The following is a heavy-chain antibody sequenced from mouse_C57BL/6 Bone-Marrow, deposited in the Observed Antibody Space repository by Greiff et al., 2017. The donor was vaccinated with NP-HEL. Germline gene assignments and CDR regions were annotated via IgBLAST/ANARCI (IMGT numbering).Heavy chain of an antibody. J-gene: IGHJ2*01. CDR1: GFTFTDYY. V-gene: IGHV7-3*01. D-gene: IGHD1-1*01. CDR3: ASGSSYPGFDY. Sequence: EVQRVESGGGLVQPGGSLSLSCAASGFTFTDYYMSWVRQPPGKALEWLGFIRNKANGYTTEYSSSVKGRFTISRDNSQSILYLQMNALRAEDSATYYCASGSSYPGFDYWGQGTTLTVSS. CDR2: IRNKANGYTT.